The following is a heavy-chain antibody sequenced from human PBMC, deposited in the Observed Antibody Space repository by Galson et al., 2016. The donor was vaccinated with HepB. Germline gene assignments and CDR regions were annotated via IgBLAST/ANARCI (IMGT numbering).Heavy chain of an antibody. D-gene: IGHD3-3*01. V-gene: IGHV3-64D*06. CDR2: ITIYGGRT. Sequence: SLRLSCAASGFPFSSYAMYWVRQAPGKGLEFVSAITIYGGRTHYADSVKGRFTISRDDSKNTLNLQMSRLRTEDTAVYYCVRGRVNDFWSGYTEIGTHYFDAWGQGNLVTVSS. CDR3: VRGRVNDFWSGYTEIGTHYFDA. CDR1: GFPFSSYA. J-gene: IGHJ5*02.